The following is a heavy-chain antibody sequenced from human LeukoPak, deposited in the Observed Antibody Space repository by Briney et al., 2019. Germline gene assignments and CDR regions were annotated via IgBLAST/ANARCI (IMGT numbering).Heavy chain of an antibody. D-gene: IGHD2-2*01. V-gene: IGHV7-4-1*02. J-gene: IGHJ4*02. CDR3: ARDGESVVVPAAMPLDY. CDR1: GYTFTSYA. Sequence: AASAKVSCKASGYTFTSYAMNWVRQAPGQGLEWMGWINTNTGNPTYAQGFTGRFVFSLDTSVSTAYLQISSLKAEDTAVYYCARDGESVVVPAAMPLDYWGQGTLVTVSS. CDR2: INTNTGNP.